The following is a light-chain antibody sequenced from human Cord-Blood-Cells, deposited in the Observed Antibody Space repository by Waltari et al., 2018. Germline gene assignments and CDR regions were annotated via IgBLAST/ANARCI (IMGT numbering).Light chain of an antibody. V-gene: IGKV3-15*01. Sequence: EIVMTQSPATLSVSPGVRATLSCRASQRVSSNLAWYQQKPGQAPRLLIYGASTRATGIPARFSGSGSGTEFTLTISSLQSEDFAVYYCQQYNNWIFTFGPGTKVDIK. CDR1: QRVSSN. J-gene: IGKJ3*01. CDR3: QQYNNWIFT. CDR2: GAS.